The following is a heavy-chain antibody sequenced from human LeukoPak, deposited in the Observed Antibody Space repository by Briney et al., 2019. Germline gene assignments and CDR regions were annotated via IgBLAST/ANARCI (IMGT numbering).Heavy chain of an antibody. V-gene: IGHV4-39*01. CDR1: GGSISSSSYY. CDR2: IYYSGST. J-gene: IGHJ3*02. CDR3: ARQDSSSSPDAFDI. D-gene: IGHD6-6*01. Sequence: SETLSLTCTVSGGSISSSSYYWGWIRQPPGKGLEWIGSIYYSGSTYYNPSLKSRVTISVDTSKNQFSLKLSSVTAADTAVYYCARQDSSSSPDAFDIWGQGTMVTVSS.